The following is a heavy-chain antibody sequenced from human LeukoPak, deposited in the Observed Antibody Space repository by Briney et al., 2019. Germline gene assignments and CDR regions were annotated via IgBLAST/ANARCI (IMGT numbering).Heavy chain of an antibody. CDR3: ARDSYGSGITYYYYMDV. V-gene: IGHV1-2*02. CDR1: GYTFTDYY. CDR2: INPNNGGR. Sequence: ASVKVSCKASGYTFTDYYMHWVRQAPGQGLEWMGWINPNNGGRIYAQKFQGRVAMTRDTSISTAYMEVSSLRSDDTAVYYCARDSYGSGITYYYYMDVWGKGTTVTISS. J-gene: IGHJ6*03. D-gene: IGHD3-10*01.